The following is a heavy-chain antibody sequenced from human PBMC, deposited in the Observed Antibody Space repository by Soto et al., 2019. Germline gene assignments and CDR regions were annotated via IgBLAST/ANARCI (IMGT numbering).Heavy chain of an antibody. J-gene: IGHJ5*02. D-gene: IGHD2-21*02. Sequence: PGGSLRLSCAASGFTFSSYAMSWVRQAPGKGLEWVSAISGGGGSTYNADSVKGRFTISRDNSKNTLYLQMNSLRAEDTAVYYCAKDRGDYYLMGWFDPWGQGTLVTVSS. CDR1: GFTFSSYA. CDR2: ISGGGGST. CDR3: AKDRGDYYLMGWFDP. V-gene: IGHV3-23*01.